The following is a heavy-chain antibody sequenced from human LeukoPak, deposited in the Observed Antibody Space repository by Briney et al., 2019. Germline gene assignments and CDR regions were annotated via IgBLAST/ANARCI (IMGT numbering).Heavy chain of an antibody. Sequence: ASVKVSCKASGYTFTKYGVSWVRQAPGQGLEWMGWISAYNGDIKYAQRGKGRVTMTTDTSTSTVYMELRSLRSDDPAVYYCARESGSDAFDIWGQGTMVTVSS. CDR3: ARESGSDAFDI. V-gene: IGHV1-18*01. CDR1: GYTFTKYG. J-gene: IGHJ3*02. CDR2: ISAYNGDI.